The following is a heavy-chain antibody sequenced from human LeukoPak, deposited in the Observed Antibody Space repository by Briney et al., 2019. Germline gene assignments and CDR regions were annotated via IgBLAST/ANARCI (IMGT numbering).Heavy chain of an antibody. J-gene: IGHJ4*02. CDR2: IYYSGST. V-gene: IGHV4-39*01. D-gene: IGHD6-19*01. Sequence: PSETLSLTCTVSGGSISSSTYYWGWICQPPGKGLEWIGSIYYSGSTYYNPSLKSRVTMSVDTSKNQFSLKLTSVTAADTAVYYCARGIAVAFDYGGQGTLVTVSS. CDR1: GGSISSSTYY. CDR3: ARGIAVAFDY.